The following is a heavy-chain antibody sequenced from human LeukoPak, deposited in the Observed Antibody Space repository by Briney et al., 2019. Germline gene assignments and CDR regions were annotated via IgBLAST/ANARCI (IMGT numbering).Heavy chain of an antibody. J-gene: IGHJ5*02. D-gene: IGHD6-19*01. CDR2: INPNSGGT. CDR3: ARAKRYSSGSNRGNNWFDP. CDR1: GYTFTGYY. V-gene: IGHV1-2*02. Sequence: GASVKVSCKASGYTFTGYYMHWVRQAPGQGLEWMGWINPNSGGTNYAQKFQGRVTMTRDTSISTAYMELSRLRSDDTAVYYCARAKRYSSGSNRGNNWFDPWGQGTLVTVSS.